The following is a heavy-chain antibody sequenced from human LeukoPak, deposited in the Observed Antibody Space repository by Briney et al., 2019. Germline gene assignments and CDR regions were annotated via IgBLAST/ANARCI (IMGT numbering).Heavy chain of an antibody. CDR1: GFTFDDYA. V-gene: IGHV3-9*01. J-gene: IGHJ4*02. Sequence: GRSLRLSCAASGFTFDDYAMHWVRQAAGKGLEWVSGISWNSGSIDYADSVKGRFTISRDNAKNSLYLQMNSLRAEDTALYYCAKDIQGGRGYSYYYFDYWGQGTLVTVAS. CDR2: ISWNSGSI. D-gene: IGHD5-18*01. CDR3: AKDIQGGRGYSYYYFDY.